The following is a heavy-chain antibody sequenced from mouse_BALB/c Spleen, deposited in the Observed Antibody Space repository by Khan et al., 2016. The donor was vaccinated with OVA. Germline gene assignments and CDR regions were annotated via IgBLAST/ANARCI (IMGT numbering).Heavy chain of an antibody. CDR1: GYTFTNHA. J-gene: IGHJ1*01. Sequence: QIQFVQSGPELKKPGETVKISCKASGYTFTNHAMTWVTQAPGQGLKWLGWINTYTGEPTYSADFQGRFALSLDTSASTAYLPINHLKNEDTATDFCARGYWYFDGWGAGTMVTVAS. V-gene: IGHV9-3-1*01. CDR3: ARGYWYFDG. CDR2: INTYTGEP.